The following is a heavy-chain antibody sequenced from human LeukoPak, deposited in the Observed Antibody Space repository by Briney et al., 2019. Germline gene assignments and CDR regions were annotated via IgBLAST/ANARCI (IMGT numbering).Heavy chain of an antibody. D-gene: IGHD3-10*01. Sequence: SETLSLTCTVSGGSMSSYYWNWVRQPPAKGLEWIENIYSSGSTDYHPSLKSRVTISLDTSNFQFSLRLNSVPAADTAVYYCARADPNASGYFYRFNWFDPWGQGTLVTVSS. J-gene: IGHJ5*02. V-gene: IGHV4-59*01. CDR2: IYSSGST. CDR3: ARADPNASGYFYRFNWFDP. CDR1: GGSMSSYY.